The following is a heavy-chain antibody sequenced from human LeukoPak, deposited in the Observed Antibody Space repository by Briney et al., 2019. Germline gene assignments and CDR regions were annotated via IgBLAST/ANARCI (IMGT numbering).Heavy chain of an antibody. CDR2: IYYSGST. J-gene: IGHJ4*02. Sequence: PSETLSLTCTVSGGSISSYYWSWIRQPPGKGLEWIGYIYYSGSTNYNPSLTSRVTISVEKTKNQFSLKLSSVTAADTAVYYCARVHDKRMVRPYYFDYWGQGTLVAVSS. CDR3: ARVHDKRMVRPYYFDY. V-gene: IGHV4-59*01. D-gene: IGHD3-10*01. CDR1: GGSISSYY.